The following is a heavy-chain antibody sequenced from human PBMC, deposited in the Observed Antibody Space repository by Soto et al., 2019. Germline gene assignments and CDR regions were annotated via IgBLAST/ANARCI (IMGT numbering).Heavy chain of an antibody. D-gene: IGHD2-2*01. CDR3: AVLGYCSSTSCPDPYYGMDV. Sequence: ASVKVSCKASGYTFTRYGISWVRQAPGQGLEWMGLINRNNGNTNYAQKYQGRVTMTRDTSTSTAYMELSSLTPEDTAVYYCAVLGYCSSTSCPDPYYGMDVWGQGTTVTVSS. V-gene: IGHV1-18*01. CDR1: GYTFTRYG. CDR2: INRNNGNT. J-gene: IGHJ6*02.